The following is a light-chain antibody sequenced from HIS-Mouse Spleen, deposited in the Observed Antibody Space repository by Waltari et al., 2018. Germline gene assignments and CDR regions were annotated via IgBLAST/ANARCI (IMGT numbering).Light chain of an antibody. J-gene: IGLJ3*02. CDR3: CSYAGSSTWV. V-gene: IGLV2-23*01. Sequence: QSALTQPASVSGSPGQSIPISCTGTSSDVGCYNLVSGYPQHRGKAPKLMIYEGSKRPSGVPNRCPGPESGNTAALTSAGLQAEGVADCYCCSYAGSSTWVFGGGTKLTVL. CDR1: SSDVGCYNL. CDR2: EGS.